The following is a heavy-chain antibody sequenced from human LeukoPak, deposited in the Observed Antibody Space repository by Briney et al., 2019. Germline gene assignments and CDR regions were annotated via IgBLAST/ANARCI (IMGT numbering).Heavy chain of an antibody. CDR3: ARHTTRGYSGYDPFDY. D-gene: IGHD5-12*01. J-gene: IGHJ4*02. Sequence: SETLSLTCIVSGGSISSTNYHWGWIRQPPGKGLEWIGSIHYTGSTYYNPSLKSRVTLSVDTSKNQFSLKLSSVTAADTAVYYCARHTTRGYSGYDPFDYWGQGTLVTVSS. CDR2: IHYTGST. V-gene: IGHV4-39*01. CDR1: GGSISSTNYH.